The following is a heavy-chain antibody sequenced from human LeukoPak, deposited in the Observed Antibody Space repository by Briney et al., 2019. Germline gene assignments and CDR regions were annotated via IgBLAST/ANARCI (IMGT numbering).Heavy chain of an antibody. Sequence: GESLKISFKGSGYRFTSYWIGWVRQMPGKGLEWMGIIYPGDSDTRYSPSFQGQVTISVDKSISTAYLQWSSLKASDTAMYYCARPITISEPDAFDIWGQGTMVTISS. V-gene: IGHV5-51*01. CDR3: ARPITISEPDAFDI. CDR1: GYRFTSYW. J-gene: IGHJ3*02. D-gene: IGHD3-3*01. CDR2: IYPGDSDT.